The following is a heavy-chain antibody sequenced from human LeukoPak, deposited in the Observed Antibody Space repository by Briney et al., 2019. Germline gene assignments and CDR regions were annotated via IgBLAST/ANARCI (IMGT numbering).Heavy chain of an antibody. J-gene: IGHJ6*03. CDR3: ARDPAYSSSDYYYYMDV. CDR2: ISSSSSYI. CDR1: GFTFSSYS. D-gene: IGHD6-6*01. V-gene: IGHV3-21*01. Sequence: GGSLRLSCAASGFTFSSYSMNWVRQAPGKGLEWVSSISSSSSYIYYADSVKGRFTISRDDAKNSLYLQMNSLRAEDTAVYYCARDPAYSSSDYYYYMDVWGKGTTVTVSS.